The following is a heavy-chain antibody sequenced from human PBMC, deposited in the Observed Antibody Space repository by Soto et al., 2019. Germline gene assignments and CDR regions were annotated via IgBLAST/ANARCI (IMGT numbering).Heavy chain of an antibody. V-gene: IGHV3-11*01. D-gene: IGHD2-15*01. CDR3: ARDPGSGDDWYFDL. CDR1: GFTFSDYY. CDR2: ISSSGSTI. Sequence: QVQLVESGGGLVKPGGSLRLSCAASGFTFSDYYMSWIRQAPGKGLECVSYISSSGSTIYYADSVKGRFTISRDNAKKSLYLQMNSLRAEDKAVYYCARDPGSGDDWYFDLWGRGTLVTVSS. J-gene: IGHJ2*01.